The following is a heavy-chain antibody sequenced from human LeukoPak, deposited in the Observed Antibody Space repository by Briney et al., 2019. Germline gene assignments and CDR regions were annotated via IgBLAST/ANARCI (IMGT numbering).Heavy chain of an antibody. D-gene: IGHD3-3*01. V-gene: IGHV1-69*13. CDR1: GGTFSSYA. Sequence: ASVKVSCKASGGTFSSYAISWVRQAPGQGLEWMGGIIPIFGTANYAQKFQGRVTITADESTSSAYMELSSLRSDDTAVYYCAREVRTIFGVVITNYFDYWGQGTLVTVSS. CDR2: IIPIFGTA. CDR3: AREVRTIFGVVITNYFDY. J-gene: IGHJ4*02.